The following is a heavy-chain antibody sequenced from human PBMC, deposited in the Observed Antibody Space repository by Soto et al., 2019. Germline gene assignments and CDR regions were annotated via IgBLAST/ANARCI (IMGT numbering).Heavy chain of an antibody. D-gene: IGHD3-10*01. V-gene: IGHV3-30-3*01. Sequence: PGGSLRLSCAASGFTFSSFAMHWVRQAPGKGLEWVTLASFDGNTQYYADSVKGRFTISRDNSTSTAYMELSSLRSEDTAVYYCARDSTMVRGYYYYGMDVWGQGTTVTVSS. J-gene: IGHJ6*02. CDR2: ASFDGNTQ. CDR1: GFTFSSFA. CDR3: ARDSTMVRGYYYYGMDV.